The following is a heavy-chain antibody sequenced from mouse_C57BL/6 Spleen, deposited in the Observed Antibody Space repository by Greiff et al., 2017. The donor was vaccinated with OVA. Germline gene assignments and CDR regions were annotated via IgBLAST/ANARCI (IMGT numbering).Heavy chain of an antibody. Sequence: QVQLKESGPELVKPGASVKISCKASGYAFSSSWMNWVKQRPGKGLEWIGRIYPGDGDTNYNGKFKGKATLTADKSSSTAYMQLSSLTSEDSAVYFCAREVTGGCLDYWGQGTTLTVSS. V-gene: IGHV1-82*01. CDR3: AREVTGGCLDY. J-gene: IGHJ2*01. CDR1: GYAFSSSW. D-gene: IGHD4-1*01. CDR2: IYPGDGDT.